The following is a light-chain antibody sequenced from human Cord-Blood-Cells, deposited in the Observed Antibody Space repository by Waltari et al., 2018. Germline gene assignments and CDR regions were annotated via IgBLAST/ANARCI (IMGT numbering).Light chain of an antibody. V-gene: IGKV3D-15*01. J-gene: IGKJ5*01. CDR1: QSVSSN. Sequence: EIVMTQSPATLSVSPGERATLSCRASQSVSSNLAWYQQKPGQAPRLLIYGASIRATGIPARFSGSGYGTEFTLTISSLQSEDFAVDYCQQYNNWPPIPFGQGTRLEIK. CDR3: QQYNNWPPIP. CDR2: GAS.